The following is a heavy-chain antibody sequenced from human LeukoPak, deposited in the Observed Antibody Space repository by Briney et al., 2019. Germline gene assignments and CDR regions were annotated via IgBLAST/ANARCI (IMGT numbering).Heavy chain of an antibody. J-gene: IGHJ4*02. V-gene: IGHV4-31*09. CDR2: IYYSGST. CDR1: GGSISSGGHY. CDR3: ADINSSSSVY. Sequence: SETLSPTCTVSGGSISSGGHYWSWIRQHPGKGLEWIGYIYYSGSTYYNPSLKSRVTISVDKSKNQFSLKLSSVTAVDTAVYYCADINSSSSVYWGQGTLVTVSS. D-gene: IGHD6-6*01.